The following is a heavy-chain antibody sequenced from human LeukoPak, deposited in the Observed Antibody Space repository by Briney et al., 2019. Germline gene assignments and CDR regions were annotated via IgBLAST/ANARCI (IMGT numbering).Heavy chain of an antibody. V-gene: IGHV4-34*01. J-gene: IGHJ5*02. CDR3: ARDRTYYDFWSGYYLRRWFDT. CDR1: GGSFSGYY. D-gene: IGHD3-3*01. Sequence: SETLSLTCAAYGGSFSGYYWSWIRQPPGKGLEWIGEINHSGSTNYNPSLKSRVTISVDTSKNQFSLKLSSVTAADTAVYYCARDRTYYDFWSGYYLRRWFDTWGQRTLVTVSS. CDR2: INHSGST.